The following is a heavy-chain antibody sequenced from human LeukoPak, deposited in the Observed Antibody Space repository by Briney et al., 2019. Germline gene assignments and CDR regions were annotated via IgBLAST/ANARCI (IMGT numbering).Heavy chain of an antibody. CDR2: INPNSGGT. CDR3: AIRKGAVTSEDYFDY. CDR1: GYTFTGYY. Sequence: ASVKVSCKASGYTFTGYYMHWVRQALGQGLEWMGWINPNSGGTNYAQKFQGRVTMTRDTSISTAYMELSRLRSDDTAVYYCAIRKGAVTSEDYFDYWGQGTLVTVSS. J-gene: IGHJ4*02. V-gene: IGHV1-2*02. D-gene: IGHD4-17*01.